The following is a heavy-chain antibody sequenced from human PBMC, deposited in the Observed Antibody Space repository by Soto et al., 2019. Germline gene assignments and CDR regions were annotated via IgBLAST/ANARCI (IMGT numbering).Heavy chain of an antibody. J-gene: IGHJ3*02. CDR1: GGTFSTYT. CDR3: ARVVLERRGPNLAFDS. Sequence: QVQLVQSGAEVKKPGSSVKVSCKASGGTFSTYTFSWVRQAPGQGLEWIGRSIPVLDVANNAQKFQGRVTITAEKTKSTAYLDLISLRSEDTALYYCARVVLERRGPNLAFDSWGQRTLVTVSS. V-gene: IGHV1-69*02. D-gene: IGHD2-15*01. CDR2: SIPVLDVA.